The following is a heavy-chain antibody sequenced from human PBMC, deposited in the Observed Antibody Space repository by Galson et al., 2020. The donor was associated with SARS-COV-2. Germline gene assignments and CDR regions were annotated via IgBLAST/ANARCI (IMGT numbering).Heavy chain of an antibody. Sequence: ASVKVSCKASGYTFTSYDINWVRQATGQGLEWMGWMNPNSGNTGYAQKFQGRVTMTRNTSISTAYMELSSLRSEDTAVYYCARGPLWQWLVRCAFDIWGQGTMVTVSS. D-gene: IGHD6-19*01. CDR1: GYTFTSYD. CDR2: MNPNSGNT. V-gene: IGHV1-8*02. CDR3: ARGPLWQWLVRCAFDI. J-gene: IGHJ3*02.